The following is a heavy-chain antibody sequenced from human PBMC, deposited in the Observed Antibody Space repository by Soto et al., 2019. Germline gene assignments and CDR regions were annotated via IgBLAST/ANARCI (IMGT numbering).Heavy chain of an antibody. D-gene: IGHD4-17*01. J-gene: IGHJ4*02. CDR1: GLTFDDYG. CDR3: AKDIGPTVTTRDDYFDY. V-gene: IGHV3-9*01. CDR2: ISWNSGTI. Sequence: PGGSLKLSCSASGLTFDDYGMHWVRQAPGKGLEWVSGISWNSGTIVYADSVKGRFTISRDNARNSLYLQMNSLRVEDTALYYCAKDIGPTVTTRDDYFDYWGQGT.